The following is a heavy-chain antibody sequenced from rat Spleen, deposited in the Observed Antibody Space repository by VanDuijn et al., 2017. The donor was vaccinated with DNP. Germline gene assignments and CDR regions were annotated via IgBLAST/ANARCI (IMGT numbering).Heavy chain of an antibody. CDR2: ISYSGGT. CDR1: GYSITSNY. J-gene: IGHJ3*01. V-gene: IGHV3-1*01. D-gene: IGHD1-2*01. Sequence: EVQLQESGPGLVKPSQSLSLTCSVTGYSITSNYWGWIRKFPGNKMEYLGYISYSGGTNYNPSLKSRISISRDTSKNQFFLQLNSVTTEDTATYYCARTDFYSTYIPFAYWGQGTLVSVSA. CDR3: ARTDFYSTYIPFAY.